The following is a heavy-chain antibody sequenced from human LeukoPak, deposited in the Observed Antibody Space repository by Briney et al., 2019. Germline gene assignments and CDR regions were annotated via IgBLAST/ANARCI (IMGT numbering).Heavy chain of an antibody. CDR2: INHSGST. V-gene: IGHV4-34*01. CDR1: GGSISRGAYY. Sequence: SETLSLTCTVSGGSISRGAYYWTWIRQPPGKGLEWIGEINHSGSTNYNPSLKSRVTISVDTSKNQFSLKLSSVTAADTAVYYCARGSGSYYYYYYMDVWGKGTTVTVSS. CDR3: ARGSGSYYYYYYMDV. J-gene: IGHJ6*03. D-gene: IGHD1-26*01.